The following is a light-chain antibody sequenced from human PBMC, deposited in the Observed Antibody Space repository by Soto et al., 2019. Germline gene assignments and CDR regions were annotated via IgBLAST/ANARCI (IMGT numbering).Light chain of an antibody. J-gene: IGKJ1*01. V-gene: IGKV1-6*01. CDR3: QQTYTFPWT. CDR1: QGIRND. CDR2: TAS. Sequence: AIQMTQSPSSLSASVGDRVTITCRASQGIRNDLGWFQHKPGEAPKLLIYTASSLQGGVPLRFSGAGSRTDFSLTISGLQPEDSATYYCQQTYTFPWTFGQGTKVDIK.